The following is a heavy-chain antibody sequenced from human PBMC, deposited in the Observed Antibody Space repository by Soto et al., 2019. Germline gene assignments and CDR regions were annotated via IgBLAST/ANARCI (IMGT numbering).Heavy chain of an antibody. CDR2: INAGNGNT. CDR3: ARVYCSGGSCYGIDY. CDR1: GYTFTSYA. D-gene: IGHD2-15*01. Sequence: GASVKVSCKASGYTFTSYAMHWARQAPGQRLEWMGWINAGNGNTKYSQKFQGRVTITRDTSASTAYMELSSLRSEDTAVYYCARVYCSGGSCYGIDYWGQGTLVTVSS. V-gene: IGHV1-3*01. J-gene: IGHJ4*02.